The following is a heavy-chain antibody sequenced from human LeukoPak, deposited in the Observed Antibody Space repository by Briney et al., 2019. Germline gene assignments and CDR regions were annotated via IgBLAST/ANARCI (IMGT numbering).Heavy chain of an antibody. CDR3: AREGIIAMVRGVIQHWFDP. V-gene: IGHV4-4*07. D-gene: IGHD3-10*01. J-gene: IGHJ5*02. CDR2: IYTSGST. CDR1: GGSFSSYY. Sequence: SETLSLTCAVYGGSFSSYYWSWIRQPAGKGLEWIGRIYTSGSTNYNPSFKSRVNMSIDTSKSQFSLNLRSVTAADTAVYYCAREGIIAMVRGVIQHWFDPWGQGTLVTVSS.